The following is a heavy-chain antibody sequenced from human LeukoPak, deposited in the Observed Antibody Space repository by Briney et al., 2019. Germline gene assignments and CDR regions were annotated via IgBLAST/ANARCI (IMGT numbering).Heavy chain of an antibody. CDR2: ITCGAENT. CDR1: GFTFSGHA. J-gene: IGHJ4*02. Sequence: AGGSLRLSCAASGFTFSGHAMSWVRQAPGKGLNWLSTITCGAENTYYADSVKGRFTISRDNSKNTVYLQMDSLRVEDTAVYYCAKVLSASQDYWGQGTLVTVFS. V-gene: IGHV3-23*01. CDR3: AKVLSASQDY.